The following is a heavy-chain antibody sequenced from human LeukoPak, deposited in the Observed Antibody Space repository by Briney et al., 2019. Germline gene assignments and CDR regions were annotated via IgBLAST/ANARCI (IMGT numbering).Heavy chain of an antibody. J-gene: IGHJ4*02. Sequence: GGALRHSCAAPVFMISNYWMSWVRQALGKGLEWVAHIKEDVSEMHYVDSVKGRFTISRDNANNLLVLQMSSLRADDTAVYYCARDHGYDSTAYCAFPCWGRGTLVTVSS. D-gene: IGHD3-22*01. CDR3: ARDHGYDSTAYCAFPC. CDR1: VFMISNYW. V-gene: IGHV3-7*01. CDR2: IKEDVSEM.